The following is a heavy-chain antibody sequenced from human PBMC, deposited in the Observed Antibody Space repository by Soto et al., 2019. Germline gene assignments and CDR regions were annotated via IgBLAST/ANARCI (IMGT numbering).Heavy chain of an antibody. V-gene: IGHV3-23*01. CDR1: GFTFSSYA. Sequence: GESLRLSCAASGFTFSSYAMSWVRQAPGKGLEWVSAISGSGGSTYYADSVKGRFTISRDNSKNTLYLQMNSLRAEDTAVYYCAKDQLESTGHDAFDIWGQGTMVTVSS. CDR3: AKDQLESTGHDAFDI. J-gene: IGHJ3*02. CDR2: ISGSGGST. D-gene: IGHD1-1*01.